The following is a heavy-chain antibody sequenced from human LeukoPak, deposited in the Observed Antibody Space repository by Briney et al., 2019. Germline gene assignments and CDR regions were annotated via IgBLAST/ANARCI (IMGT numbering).Heavy chain of an antibody. J-gene: IGHJ4*02. Sequence: SETLSLTCTVSGGSISSSSYYWGWIRQPPGKGLEWIGYIYYSGSTNYNPSLKSRVTISVDTSKNQFSLKLSSVTAADTAVYYCGGGGGGDSRSWGQGTLVTVSS. CDR1: GGSISSSSYY. CDR2: IYYSGST. CDR3: GGGGGGDSRS. V-gene: IGHV4-61*05. D-gene: IGHD3-22*01.